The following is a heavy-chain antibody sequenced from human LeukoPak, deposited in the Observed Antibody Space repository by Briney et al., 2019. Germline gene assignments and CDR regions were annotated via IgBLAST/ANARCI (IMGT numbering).Heavy chain of an antibody. CDR2: ISYGGSNK. Sequence: GGSLRLSCAASGFSLSSYGMHWVRQAPGKGLEWVAMISYGGSNKYYADSVKGRFTISRDNSNNTLFLQMNSLGVEDTALYYCARKQPGEVMVPADYWGQGILVTVSS. V-gene: IGHV3-30*03. CDR1: GFSLSSYG. J-gene: IGHJ4*02. CDR3: ARKQPGEVMVPADY. D-gene: IGHD3-16*02.